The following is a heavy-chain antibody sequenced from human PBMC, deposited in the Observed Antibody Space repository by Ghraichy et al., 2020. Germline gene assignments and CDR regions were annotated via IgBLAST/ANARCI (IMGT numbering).Heavy chain of an antibody. Sequence: GGSLRLSCAASGFTFSNAWMSWVRQAPGKGLEWVGRIKSKTDGGTTDYAAPVKGRFTISRDDSKNTLYMQMNSLETGDTAVYYCTTPDSSGPIDYWGQGTLVTVSS. CDR1: GFTFSNAW. CDR3: TTPDSSGPIDY. J-gene: IGHJ4*02. V-gene: IGHV3-15*01. D-gene: IGHD3-22*01. CDR2: IKSKTDGGTT.